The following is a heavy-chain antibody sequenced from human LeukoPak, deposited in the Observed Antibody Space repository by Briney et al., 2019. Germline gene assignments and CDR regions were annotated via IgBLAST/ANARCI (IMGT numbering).Heavy chain of an antibody. CDR1: GGSFSGYY. CDR2: INHSGST. Sequence: PSETLSLTCAVYGGSFSGYYWSWIRQPPGKGLEWIGEINHSGSTNYNPSLKSRVTISVDTSKNQFSLKLSSVTAEDTAVYYCARETTVTTEKTAGAFDIWGQGTMVTVSS. D-gene: IGHD4-17*01. V-gene: IGHV4-34*01. J-gene: IGHJ3*02. CDR3: ARETTVTTEKTAGAFDI.